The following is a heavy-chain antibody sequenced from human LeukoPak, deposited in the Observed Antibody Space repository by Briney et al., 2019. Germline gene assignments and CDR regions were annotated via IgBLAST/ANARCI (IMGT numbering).Heavy chain of an antibody. D-gene: IGHD6-13*01. CDR1: GYSISSGYY. CDR3: ASRPSIAAAGPDY. Sequence: PSETLSLTCAVSGYSISSGYYWGWIRQPPGKGLEWIGSVYHSGSTCYNPSLKSRVTISVDTSKNQFSLKLSSVTAADTAVYYCASRPSIAAAGPDYWGQGTLVTVSS. J-gene: IGHJ4*02. V-gene: IGHV4-38-2*01. CDR2: VYHSGST.